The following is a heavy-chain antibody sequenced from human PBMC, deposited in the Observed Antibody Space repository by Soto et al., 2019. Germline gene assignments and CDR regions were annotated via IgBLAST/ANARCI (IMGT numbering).Heavy chain of an antibody. Sequence: GGSLRLCCAASGFTFSSYAMSWVRQTPGKGLEWVSAISGSGDSTYYADSVKGRFTISRDNSKNTLYLQMNSLRAEDTAVYYCAKLRWGSDNWFDPWRHGTLVTVS. V-gene: IGHV3-23*01. J-gene: IGHJ5*02. CDR3: AKLRWGSDNWFDP. CDR2: ISGSGDST. D-gene: IGHD3-10*01. CDR1: GFTFSSYA.